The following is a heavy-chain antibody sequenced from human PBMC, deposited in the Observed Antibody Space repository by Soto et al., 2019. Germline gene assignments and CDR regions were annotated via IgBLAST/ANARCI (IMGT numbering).Heavy chain of an antibody. CDR1: GGTFGNSA. Sequence: QVQLVQSGAEVKKPGSSVTVSCKASGGTFGNSAISWVRQAPGQGLEWMGGILPLFPTPDYAQKFQGRVTITADESTSTAYMELTSLRSEDTAVYYCARDKDRQPVGGNCECGIDVWGQGTTVTVSS. J-gene: IGHJ6*02. CDR3: ARDKDRQPVGGNCECGIDV. D-gene: IGHD1-1*01. CDR2: ILPLFPTP. V-gene: IGHV1-69*12.